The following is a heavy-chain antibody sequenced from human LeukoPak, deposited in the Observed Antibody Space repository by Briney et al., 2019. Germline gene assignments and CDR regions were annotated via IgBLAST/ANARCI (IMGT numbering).Heavy chain of an antibody. D-gene: IGHD6-6*01. CDR2: IDPSGGST. CDR1: GYTFTSYY. CDR3: ARVVSSSSSKGLLGY. V-gene: IGHV1-46*03. Sequence: ASVKVSCKASGYTFTSYYMHWVRQAPGQGLEWMGIIDPSGGSTSYAQKFQGRVTMTRDTSTSTVYMELSSLRSEDTAVYYCARVVSSSSSKGLLGYWGLGTLVTVSS. J-gene: IGHJ4*02.